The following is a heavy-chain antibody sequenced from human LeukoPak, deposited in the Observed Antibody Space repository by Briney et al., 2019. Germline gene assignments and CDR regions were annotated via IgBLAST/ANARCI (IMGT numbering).Heavy chain of an antibody. J-gene: IGHJ4*02. V-gene: IGHV3-21*04. CDR3: ARLAGYYYGSGSAWRYYFDY. D-gene: IGHD3-10*01. Sequence: GGSLRLSCAASGFTFSSYSMNWVRQAPGKGLECVSGISANGGPTYYADSVKGRFAIFRDNAKNSLYLQMNSLRAEDTALYYCARLAGYYYGSGSAWRYYFDYWGQGTLVTVSS. CDR1: GFTFSSYS. CDR2: ISANGGPT.